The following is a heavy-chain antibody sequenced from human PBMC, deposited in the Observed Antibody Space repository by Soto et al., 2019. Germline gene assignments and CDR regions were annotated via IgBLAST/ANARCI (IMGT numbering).Heavy chain of an antibody. Sequence: SQTLSLTCAISGDSVSSISAAWNWIRQSPSRGLEWLGRTYYRSKWNNDYSISVKSRITINPDTSKNHFSLQLNSVTPEDTAVYYCARGDGYHFDYWGQGTLVTVSS. CDR1: GDSVSSISAA. CDR3: ARGDGYHFDY. CDR2: TYYRSKWNN. D-gene: IGHD5-12*01. J-gene: IGHJ4*02. V-gene: IGHV6-1*01.